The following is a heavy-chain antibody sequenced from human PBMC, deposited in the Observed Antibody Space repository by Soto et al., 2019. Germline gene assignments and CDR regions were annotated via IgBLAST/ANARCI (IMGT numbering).Heavy chain of an antibody. CDR1: GFTFSSYG. Sequence: GGSLRLSCAASGFTFSSYGMHWVRQAPGKGLEWVAVISYDGSNKYYADSVKGRFTISRDNSKNTLYLQMNSLRAEDTAVYYCAKGSSGYDSRYYYYYMDVWGKGTTVTVSS. CDR2: ISYDGSNK. J-gene: IGHJ6*03. D-gene: IGHD5-12*01. V-gene: IGHV3-30*18. CDR3: AKGSSGYDSRYYYYYMDV.